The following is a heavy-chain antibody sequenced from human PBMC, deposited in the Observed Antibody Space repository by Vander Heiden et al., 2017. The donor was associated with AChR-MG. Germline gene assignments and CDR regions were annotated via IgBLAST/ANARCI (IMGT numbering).Heavy chain of an antibody. D-gene: IGHD3-10*01. Sequence: QVQLVQSGAEVKKPGASVKVSGKASGYTSTSYDIHWVRQATGQGREWMRWMNPNSGNTGYAQKFQARVTMTRNTSISTAYMELSSLRSEDTAVYYCARGFSSTGAFDPWGQGTLVTVSS. V-gene: IGHV1-8*01. CDR1: GYTSTSYD. CDR2: MNPNSGNT. J-gene: IGHJ5*02. CDR3: ARGFSSTGAFDP.